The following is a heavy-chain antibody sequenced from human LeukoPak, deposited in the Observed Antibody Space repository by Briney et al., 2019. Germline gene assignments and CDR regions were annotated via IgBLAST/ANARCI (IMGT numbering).Heavy chain of an antibody. CDR1: GGSISSGDYY. CDR3: ARSFGVVLDY. J-gene: IGHJ4*02. D-gene: IGHD3-3*01. Sequence: TSETLSLTCTVSGGSISSGDYYWSWIRQPPGKGLEWIGYIYYSGSTYYNPSLKSRVTISVDTSKNQFSLKLSSVTAAGTAVYYCARSFGVVLDYWGQGTLVTVSS. CDR2: IYYSGST. V-gene: IGHV4-30-4*08.